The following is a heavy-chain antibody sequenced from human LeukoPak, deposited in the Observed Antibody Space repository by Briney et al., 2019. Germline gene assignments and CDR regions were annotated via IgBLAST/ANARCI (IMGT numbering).Heavy chain of an antibody. CDR2: INRDGSST. J-gene: IGHJ3*02. CDR1: GFPFSTSW. CDR3: ARERGYAFDI. D-gene: IGHD5-12*01. Sequence: RSGRSLRPSCAASGFPFSTSWMHWVRQAAGEGMGWVSRINRDGSSTSHTESRKGRLTISRDNAKNTLYREMNNLRAEDTAVYCCARERGYAFDIGGQGTMVTVAS. V-gene: IGHV3-74*01.